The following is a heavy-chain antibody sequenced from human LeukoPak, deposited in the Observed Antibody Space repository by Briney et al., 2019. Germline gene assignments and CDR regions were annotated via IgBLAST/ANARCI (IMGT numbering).Heavy chain of an antibody. D-gene: IGHD3-10*01. CDR2: INPNSGGT. CDR1: GYTFTGYY. Sequence: GASVKVSCKASGYTFTGYYLHWVRQAPGQGLEWMGWINPNSGGTNYAQKFQGRVTMTRDTSISTAYMELSRLRSDDTAVYYCARVSARTRQPWFGESLGYWGQGTLVTVSS. J-gene: IGHJ4*02. CDR3: ARVSARTRQPWFGESLGY. V-gene: IGHV1-2*02.